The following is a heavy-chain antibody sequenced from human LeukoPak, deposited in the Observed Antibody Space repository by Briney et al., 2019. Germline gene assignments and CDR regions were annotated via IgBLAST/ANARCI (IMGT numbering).Heavy chain of an antibody. CDR2: INNSGST. CDR3: ARRPAATIDY. D-gene: IGHD2-15*01. V-gene: IGHV4-34*01. CDR1: GESFNGYF. J-gene: IGHJ4*02. Sequence: PSETLSLTCAVYGESFNGYFWSWIRQPPGKGLEWIGEINNSGSTNYNPSLKSRVTLSVDTSKNRFSLKLNSVTAADTALYYCARRPAATIDYWSQGTLVTVSA.